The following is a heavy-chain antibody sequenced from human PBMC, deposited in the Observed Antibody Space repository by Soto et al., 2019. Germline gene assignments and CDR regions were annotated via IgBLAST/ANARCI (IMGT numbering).Heavy chain of an antibody. D-gene: IGHD1-1*01. Sequence: ETLSLTCTVSGGSISSYYWSWIRQPPGKGLEWIGYIYYSGSTNYNPSLKSRVTISVDTSKNQFSLKLSSVTAADTAVYYCARVGTGRSGDDYWGQGTLVTVSS. V-gene: IGHV4-59*01. CDR1: GGSISSYY. J-gene: IGHJ4*02. CDR2: IYYSGST. CDR3: ARVGTGRSGDDY.